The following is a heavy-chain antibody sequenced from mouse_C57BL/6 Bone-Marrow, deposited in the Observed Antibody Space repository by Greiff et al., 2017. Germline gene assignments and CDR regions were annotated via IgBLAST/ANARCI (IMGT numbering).Heavy chain of an antibody. Sequence: ESGAELARPGASVKLSCKASGYTFTSYGISWVKQRTGQGLEWIGEIYPRSGNTYYNEKFKGKATLTADKSSSTAYMELRSLTSEDSAVYFCARVGVYAMDYWGQGTSVTVSS. CDR1: GYTFTSYG. J-gene: IGHJ4*01. CDR3: ARVGVYAMDY. CDR2: IYPRSGNT. V-gene: IGHV1-81*01.